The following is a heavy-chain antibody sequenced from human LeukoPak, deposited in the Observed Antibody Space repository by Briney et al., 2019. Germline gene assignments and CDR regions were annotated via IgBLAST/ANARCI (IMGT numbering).Heavy chain of an antibody. CDR1: GYTFTSYG. Sequence: ASVKVSCKASGYTFTSYGISWVRQAPGQGLEWMGIINPSGGSTSYAQKFQGRVTMTRDMSTSTVYMELSSLRSEDTAVYYCARDGSMTTVTVSGFDYWGQGTLVTVSS. V-gene: IGHV1-46*01. CDR2: INPSGGST. D-gene: IGHD4-17*01. CDR3: ARDGSMTTVTVSGFDY. J-gene: IGHJ4*02.